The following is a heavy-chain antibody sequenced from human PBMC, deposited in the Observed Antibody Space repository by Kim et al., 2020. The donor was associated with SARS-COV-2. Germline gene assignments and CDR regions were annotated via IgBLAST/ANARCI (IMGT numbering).Heavy chain of an antibody. V-gene: IGHV3-7*03. CDR3: AIDRWSIAAAEYYYGMDV. Sequence: GGSLRLSCAASGFTFSSYWMSWVRQAPGKGLEWVANIKQDGSEKYYVDSVKGRFTISRDNAKNSLYLQMNSLRAEDTAVYYCAIDRWSIAAAEYYYGMDVWGRGPTVTVSS. J-gene: IGHJ6*02. CDR1: GFTFSSYW. D-gene: IGHD6-13*01. CDR2: IKQDGSEK.